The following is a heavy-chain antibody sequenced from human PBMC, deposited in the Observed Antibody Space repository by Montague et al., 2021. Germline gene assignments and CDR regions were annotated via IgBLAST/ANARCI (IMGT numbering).Heavy chain of an antibody. V-gene: IGHV4-39*07. J-gene: IGHJ5*02. CDR3: ARVFSSWYVGWFDP. D-gene: IGHD6-13*01. Sequence: SETLSLTCTASGASITSNIYYWGWIRQSPGKGLEWIGSIYYGGNSFYQPSLKSRITMAVDTTKNQFSLKLSSVTAADTAIYYCARVFSSWYVGWFDPWGQGTLVTVSS. CDR2: IYYGGNS. CDR1: GASITSNIYY.